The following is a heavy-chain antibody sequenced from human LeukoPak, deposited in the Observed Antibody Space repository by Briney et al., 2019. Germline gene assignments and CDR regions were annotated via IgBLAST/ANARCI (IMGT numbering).Heavy chain of an antibody. CDR1: GYTFTGYY. CDR3: AREQDGDLNDYYYGMDV. CDR2: INPNSGGT. Sequence: ASVKVSCKASGYTFTGYYMHWVRQAPGQGLEWMGWINPNSGGTNYAQKFQGRVTMTRDTSISTAYMELSRLRSDDTAVYYCAREQDGDLNDYYYGMDVWGQGTTVTVSS. J-gene: IGHJ6*02. D-gene: IGHD4-17*01. V-gene: IGHV1-2*02.